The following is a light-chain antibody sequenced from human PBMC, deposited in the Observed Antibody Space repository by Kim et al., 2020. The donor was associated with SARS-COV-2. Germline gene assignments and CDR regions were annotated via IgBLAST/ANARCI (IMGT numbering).Light chain of an antibody. V-gene: IGKV1-16*02. CDR3: EQYQRYTVS. J-gene: IGKJ5*01. CDR1: QDIKNN. Sequence: DIQMTQSPSSLSASVGDRVTMTCRASQDIKNNFVWFQQKPGKAPRPLIYAASSLQSGVPSKFSGSGSGTDFTLTISSLQPVDFATYNSEQYQRYTVSFCQRTRLENK. CDR2: AAS.